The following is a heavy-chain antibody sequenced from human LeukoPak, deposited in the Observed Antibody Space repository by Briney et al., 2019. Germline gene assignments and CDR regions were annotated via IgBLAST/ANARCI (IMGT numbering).Heavy chain of an antibody. Sequence: KPSETLSLTCTVSGGSISSYYWSWIRQPPGKGLEWIGYIYYSGSTNYNPSLKSRVTISLDRSKNQFSLRLTSVTAADTAVYYCARAGAWQIDPWGQGTLVTVSS. CDR2: IYYSGST. V-gene: IGHV4-59*01. CDR3: ARAGAWQIDP. J-gene: IGHJ5*02. D-gene: IGHD3-10*01. CDR1: GGSISSYY.